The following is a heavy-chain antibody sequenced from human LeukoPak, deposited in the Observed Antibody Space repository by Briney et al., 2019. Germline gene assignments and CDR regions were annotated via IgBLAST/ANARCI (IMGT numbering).Heavy chain of an antibody. D-gene: IGHD3-9*01. V-gene: IGHV1-69*13. J-gene: IGHJ4*02. CDR2: IIPIFGTA. Sequence: SVKVSCKASGGTFSSYAISWVRQAPGQGLEWMGGIIPIFGTANYAQKFQGRVTITADESTSTAYMELSSLRSEDTAVYYCARGDDILTDAFDYWGQGTQVTVSS. CDR3: ARGDDILTDAFDY. CDR1: GGTFSSYA.